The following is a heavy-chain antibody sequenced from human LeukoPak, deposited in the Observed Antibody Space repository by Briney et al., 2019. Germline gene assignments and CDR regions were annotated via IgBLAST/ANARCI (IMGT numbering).Heavy chain of an antibody. V-gene: IGHV3-21*01. CDR3: AREYPKSYWFDP. Sequence: ETLSLTCAVYGGSFSGYYWSWVRQAPGKGLEWVSSISSSSSYIYYADSVKGRFTISRDNAKNSLYLQMNSLRAEDTAVYYCAREYPKSYWFDPWGQGTLVTVSS. CDR2: ISSSSSYI. D-gene: IGHD2-2*02. CDR1: GGSFSGYY. J-gene: IGHJ5*02.